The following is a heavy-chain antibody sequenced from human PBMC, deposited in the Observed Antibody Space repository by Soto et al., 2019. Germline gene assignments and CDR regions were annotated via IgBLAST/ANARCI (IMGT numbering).Heavy chain of an antibody. CDR3: AKDRLGGNFDY. CDR2: ISGTGGST. V-gene: IGHV3-23*01. CDR1: GFTFNNYA. J-gene: IGHJ4*02. Sequence: GSLRLSCAASGFTFNNYAMNWVRQAPGKGLEWVATISGTGGSTYYADSVKGRFTISRDNSKNTLYLQMNSLRVEDTAVYYCAKDRLGGNFDYSGQGTQVTVSS.